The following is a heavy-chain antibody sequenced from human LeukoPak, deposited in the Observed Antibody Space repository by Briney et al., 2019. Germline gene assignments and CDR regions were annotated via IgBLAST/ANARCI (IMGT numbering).Heavy chain of an antibody. J-gene: IGHJ4*02. CDR3: ARDLGYSSGWVYFDY. CDR1: GFTFSDYY. Sequence: PGGSMRLSCAASGFTFSDYYMSWIRQAPGKGREWVSYISSSGSTIYYADSVKGRFTISRDNAKNSLYLQMNSLRGQDTAVYYCARDLGYSSGWVYFDYCGQGTLVTVSS. CDR2: ISSSGSTI. D-gene: IGHD6-19*01. V-gene: IGHV3-11*04.